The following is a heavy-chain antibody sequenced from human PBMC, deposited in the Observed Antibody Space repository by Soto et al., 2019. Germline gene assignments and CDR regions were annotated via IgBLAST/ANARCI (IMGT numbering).Heavy chain of an antibody. Sequence: ASVKVSCKASGYTFTSYGISWVRQAPGQGLEWMGWISAYNGNTNYAQKLQGRVTMTTDTSTSTAYMELRSLRSDDTAVYYCATHRPRGYSYDYYYYYMDVWGKGTTVTVSS. D-gene: IGHD5-18*01. CDR1: GYTFTSYG. J-gene: IGHJ6*03. CDR2: ISAYNGNT. V-gene: IGHV1-18*01. CDR3: ATHRPRGYSYDYYYYYMDV.